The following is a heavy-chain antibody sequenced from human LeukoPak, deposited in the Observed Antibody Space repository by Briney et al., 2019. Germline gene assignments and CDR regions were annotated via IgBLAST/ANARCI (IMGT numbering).Heavy chain of an antibody. D-gene: IGHD6-19*01. Sequence: GGSLRLSCAASGFTSNYMSWVRQAPGKGLEWVSVIYSGGSTDYAGSVRGRFTISRDKSKKTTYLQMNNMRAEDTAVYYCATEKPVAGTFLDYWGQGTLVIVSS. CDR3: ATEKPVAGTFLDY. CDR2: IYSGGST. V-gene: IGHV3-53*01. CDR1: GFTSNY. J-gene: IGHJ4*02.